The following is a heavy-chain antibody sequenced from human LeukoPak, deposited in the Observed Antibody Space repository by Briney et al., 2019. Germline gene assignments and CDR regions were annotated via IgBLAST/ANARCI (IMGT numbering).Heavy chain of an antibody. D-gene: IGHD2-2*01. Sequence: GRSLRLSCAASGFTFNTYTMHWVRQAPGKGLEWVAVISYHGNNKYYADSVKGRFTVSRDNSMNTLYLQMDNLRAEDTAVYYCARVSGEIVVVPAGVRNYYYYMDVWGKGTTVTVSS. V-gene: IGHV3-30-3*01. J-gene: IGHJ6*03. CDR3: ARVSGEIVVVPAGVRNYYYYMDV. CDR2: ISYHGNNK. CDR1: GFTFNTYT.